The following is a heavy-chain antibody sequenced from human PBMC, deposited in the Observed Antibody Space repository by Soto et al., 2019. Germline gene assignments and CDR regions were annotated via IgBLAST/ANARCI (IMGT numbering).Heavy chain of an antibody. J-gene: IGHJ4*02. CDR1: GSSITNSFY. Sequence: SETLSLTCRVSGSSITNSFYWGWIRQSPEKGLEWIGSISHTGRTSYNPSLKSRVPISVDTSKNQFSLTLTSVTAADTAVYYCARDPANLALAVAYFDSWGQGTLVTVSS. CDR2: ISHTGRT. CDR3: ARDPANLALAVAYFDS. V-gene: IGHV4-38-2*02. D-gene: IGHD2-15*01.